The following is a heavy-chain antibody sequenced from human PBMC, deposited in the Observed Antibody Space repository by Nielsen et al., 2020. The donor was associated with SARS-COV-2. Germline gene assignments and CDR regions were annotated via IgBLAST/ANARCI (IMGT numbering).Heavy chain of an antibody. J-gene: IGHJ6*02. CDR2: ISGSGGST. CDR3: AKVQLEQQDGYYGMDV. D-gene: IGHD6-13*01. Sequence: GESLKISCAASGFTFSSYAMSWVRQAPGKGLEWVSAISGSGGSTYYADSVKGRFTISRDNSKNTLYLQMNSLRAEDTAVYYCAKVQLEQQDGYYGMDVWGQGTTVTVSS. V-gene: IGHV3-23*01. CDR1: GFTFSSYA.